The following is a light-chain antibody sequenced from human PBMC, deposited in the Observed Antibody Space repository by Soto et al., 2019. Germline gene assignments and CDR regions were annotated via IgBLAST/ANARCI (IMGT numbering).Light chain of an antibody. CDR3: QQYGSSPPT. CDR2: GAS. Sequence: EIVLTQSPATLSLSPVERATLSCMASQSVSSSYLAWYQQKPGQAPRLLIYGASSRATGIPDRFSGSGSGTDFTLTISRLEPEDFAVYYCQQYGSSPPTFGQGTKVDIK. CDR1: QSVSSSY. J-gene: IGKJ1*01. V-gene: IGKV3-20*01.